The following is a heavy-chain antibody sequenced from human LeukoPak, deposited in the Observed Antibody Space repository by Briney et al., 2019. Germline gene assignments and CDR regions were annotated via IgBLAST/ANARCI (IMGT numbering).Heavy chain of an antibody. CDR1: GGSFSGYY. Sequence: SETLSLTCAVYGGSFSGYYWSWIRQPPGKGLEWIGEINHSGSTNYNPSLKSRVTISVDTSKNQFSLKLSSVTAADTAVYYCARGYPREYDSSGYSPQFDYWGQGTLVTVSS. CDR2: INHSGST. V-gene: IGHV4-34*01. D-gene: IGHD3-22*01. CDR3: ARGYPREYDSSGYSPQFDY. J-gene: IGHJ4*02.